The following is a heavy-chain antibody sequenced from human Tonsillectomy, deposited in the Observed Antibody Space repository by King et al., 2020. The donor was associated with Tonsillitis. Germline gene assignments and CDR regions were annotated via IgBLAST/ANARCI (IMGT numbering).Heavy chain of an antibody. J-gene: IGHJ4*02. CDR3: ARQESSGWPAYFDY. D-gene: IGHD6-19*01. V-gene: IGHV4-39*01. CDR2: ISYSGST. CDR1: GGSISRSIYY. Sequence: QLQESGPGPVKPPETLSLTCTVSGGSISRSIYYWAWIRQPPGKGLEWIGSISYSGSTYYNPSFESRVTMSVDTSKKQFSLKLSSVTAADPAVYYCARQESSGWPAYFDYWGRGTQVTVSS.